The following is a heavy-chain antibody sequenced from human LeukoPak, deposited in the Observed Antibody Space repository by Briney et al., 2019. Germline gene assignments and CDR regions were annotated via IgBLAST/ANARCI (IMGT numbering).Heavy chain of an antibody. CDR1: GGSITGYN. Sequence: SETLSLTCSVSGGSITGYNWSWMRQPPGKGLEWIGYTQSRGSTNYNPSLKSRVTIFLDTSKRQFYLNLNSVTAADTAVYYRTGTGGGGGNLWGQGTLVTVSS. D-gene: IGHD2-8*02. CDR3: TGTGGGGGNL. J-gene: IGHJ5*02. V-gene: IGHV4-4*08. CDR2: TQSRGST.